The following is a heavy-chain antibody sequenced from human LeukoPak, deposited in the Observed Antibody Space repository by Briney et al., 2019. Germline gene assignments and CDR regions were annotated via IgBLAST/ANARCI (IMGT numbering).Heavy chain of an antibody. CDR2: IKQDGSQK. D-gene: IGHD4-4*01. Sequence: GGSLRLSCVASGFTFSDYWMSWVRQAPGKGLEWVANIKQDGSQKYYVDSVKGRFTVSRDNAESSLFLQMDSLRVEDTAVYYCARLTTTFTIFVYWGQGALVTVSS. CDR3: ARLTTTFTIFVY. V-gene: IGHV3-7*01. CDR1: GFTFSDYW. J-gene: IGHJ4*02.